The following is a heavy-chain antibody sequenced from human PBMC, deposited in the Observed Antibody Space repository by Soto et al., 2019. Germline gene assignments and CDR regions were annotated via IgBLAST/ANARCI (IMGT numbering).Heavy chain of an antibody. Sequence: SETLSLTCSVSGASITGGGYFWTWVRQHPARGLEWIGYIYYSGHDHYNPSLESRVTISVDTSNNQFSLKLSSMTAADTAVYYCARGHYQFYAMGVWGQGTPVTLSS. J-gene: IGHJ6*02. CDR1: GASITGGGYF. CDR2: IYYSGHD. V-gene: IGHV4-31*03. CDR3: ARGHYQFYAMGV.